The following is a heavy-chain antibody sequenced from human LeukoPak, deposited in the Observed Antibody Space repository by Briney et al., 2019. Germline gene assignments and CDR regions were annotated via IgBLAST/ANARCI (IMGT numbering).Heavy chain of an antibody. CDR1: RYSFTSYW. V-gene: IGHV5-51*01. CDR3: ASAQNGDYVWDY. CDR2: IHSGDSHT. D-gene: IGHD4-17*01. J-gene: IGHJ4*02. Sequence: GESLKISCKASRYSFTSYWIGWVRQMPGKGLEWMGIIHSGDSHTKYSPSFHGRVTISVDISISTAYLRWSSLEASDTAMYYCASAQNGDYVWDYWGQGTLVTVSS.